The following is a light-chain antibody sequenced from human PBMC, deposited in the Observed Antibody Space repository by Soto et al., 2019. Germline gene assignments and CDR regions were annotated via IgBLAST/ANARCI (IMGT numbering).Light chain of an antibody. CDR2: DAS. J-gene: IGKJ2*01. CDR1: QSISRS. Sequence: EIVLTQSPAILSVSPRVRATLSCRASQSISRSLALYQQQPGQAPRLLISDASTRATAIPAMFSGSGSGTEFTLTISSLQSEDFALYYCHQDNSWPPGTFGQGTKVEIK. V-gene: IGKV3-15*01. CDR3: HQDNSWPPGT.